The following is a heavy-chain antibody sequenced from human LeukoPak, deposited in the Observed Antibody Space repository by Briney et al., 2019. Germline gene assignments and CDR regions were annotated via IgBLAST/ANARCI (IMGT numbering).Heavy chain of an antibody. CDR1: GFTFSSFA. Sequence: GGSLRLSCAASGFTFSSFAMSWVRQAPGKGLEWVSEISNLATIKYADSVKGRFTMSRDNSKNTLYLQMNSLRAEDTAVYYCAKDAGHPTVNYYMDVWGKGTTVTVSS. D-gene: IGHD1-14*01. CDR3: AKDAGHPTVNYYMDV. V-gene: IGHV3-23*01. CDR2: ISNLATI. J-gene: IGHJ6*03.